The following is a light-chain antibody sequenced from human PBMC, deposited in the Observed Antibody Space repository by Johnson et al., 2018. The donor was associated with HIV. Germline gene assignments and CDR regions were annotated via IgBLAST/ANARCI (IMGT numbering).Light chain of an antibody. CDR1: SSNIGNNY. Sequence: SVLTQPLSVSAAPGQKVTISCSGSSSNIGNNYVSWYQQLPRGAPKLLIYENNKRPSGIPDRFSGSKSGTSATLDITGLQSGDEADYYCGTWDSSLSAYVFGNGTKVTVL. CDR3: GTWDSSLSAYV. J-gene: IGLJ1*01. V-gene: IGLV1-51*02. CDR2: ENN.